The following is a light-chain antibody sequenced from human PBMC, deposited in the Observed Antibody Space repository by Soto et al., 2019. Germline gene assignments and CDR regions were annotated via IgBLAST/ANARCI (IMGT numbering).Light chain of an antibody. CDR2: QDS. Sequence: SYELTQPPSVSVSPGQTASITCSGDKLGDKYACWYQQKPGQSPVLVIYQDSKRPSGIPERFSGSNSRNTATLTISGTQAMDEADYYCQAWDSSTVVFGGGTKVTVI. CDR1: KLGDKY. V-gene: IGLV3-1*01. CDR3: QAWDSSTVV. J-gene: IGLJ2*01.